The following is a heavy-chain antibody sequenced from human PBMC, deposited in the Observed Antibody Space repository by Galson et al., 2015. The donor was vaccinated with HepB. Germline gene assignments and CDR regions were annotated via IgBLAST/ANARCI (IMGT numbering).Heavy chain of an antibody. V-gene: IGHV1-18*04. CDR1: GYTFTTNG. J-gene: IGHJ4*02. D-gene: IGHD2-15*01. CDR3: ARDRSHSLDF. CDR2: ISANSGNT. Sequence: SVKVSCKASGYTFTTNGISWVRQAPGQGLEWVGWISANSGNTQYAQKLQGRVTLTTDTSTSTAYMELRSLRSDDTAIYYCARDRSHSLDFWGQGTLVTVSS.